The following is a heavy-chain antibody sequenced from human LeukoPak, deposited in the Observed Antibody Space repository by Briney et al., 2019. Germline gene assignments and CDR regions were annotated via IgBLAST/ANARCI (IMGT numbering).Heavy chain of an antibody. D-gene: IGHD4-23*01. V-gene: IGHV4-61*08. CDR3: ARGTPTRV. CDR1: GGSISSGGYY. CDR2: MTHNGST. Sequence: SETLSLTCTVSGGSISSGGYYWSWIRQSPGKGLEWIGEMTHNGSTNYNPSLNSRAIITVDKSKNQFYLTVRSVTAADTAVYYCARGTPTRVWGQGTLVTVSS. J-gene: IGHJ4*02.